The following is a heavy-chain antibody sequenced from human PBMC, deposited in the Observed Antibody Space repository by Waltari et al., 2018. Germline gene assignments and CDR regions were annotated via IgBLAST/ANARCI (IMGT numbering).Heavy chain of an antibody. J-gene: IGHJ4*02. CDR3: SNFDY. CDR1: GSTFSSYE. V-gene: IGHV3-48*03. Sequence: EVQLVESGGSLVQPGGSLRLSCVASGSTFSSYEMNWFRQAPGKGLEWVAYIFRSGTTKQYADSVKGRFTISRDNAKNSLYLEMNSLRAEDTAVYYCSNFDYWGQGTLVTVSS. CDR2: IFRSGTTK.